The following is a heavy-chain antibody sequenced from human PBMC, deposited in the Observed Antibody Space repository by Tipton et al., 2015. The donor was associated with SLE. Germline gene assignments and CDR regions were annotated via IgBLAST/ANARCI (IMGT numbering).Heavy chain of an antibody. CDR1: GGSIGSSSYY. CDR3: ARESGSSGWSLDS. J-gene: IGHJ4*02. D-gene: IGHD6-13*01. Sequence: TLSLTCTVSGGSIGSSSYYWGWIRQPPGKGLEWIGSIYYSVSTYYNPSLKSRVTISVDTSKNQFSLKLTSVTAADMAVYYCARESGSSGWSLDSWGQGIPVTVSS. CDR2: IYYSVST. V-gene: IGHV4-39*07.